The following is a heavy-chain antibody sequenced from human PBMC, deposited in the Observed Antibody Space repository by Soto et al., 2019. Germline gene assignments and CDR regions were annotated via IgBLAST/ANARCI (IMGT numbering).Heavy chain of an antibody. CDR1: GGSFSGYY. V-gene: IGHV4-34*01. CDR2: INHSGST. Sequence: SETLSLTCAVYGGSFSGYYWSWIRQPPGKGLEWIGEINHSGSTNYNPSLKSRVTISVDTSKNQFSLKLSSVTAADTAVYYCAGPSTYYYYGMDVWGQGTTVTVSS. J-gene: IGHJ6*02. CDR3: AGPSTYYYYGMDV.